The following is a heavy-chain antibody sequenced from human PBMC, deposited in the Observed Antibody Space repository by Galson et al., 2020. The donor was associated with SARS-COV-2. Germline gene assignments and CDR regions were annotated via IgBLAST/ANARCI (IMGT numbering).Heavy chain of an antibody. D-gene: IGHD3-16*01. Sequence: SETLSLTCTVSGGSISSEDYSWSWIRQPAGKGPEWIGSIHDSGTTNYNPSFKSRVTISLDTSKNQFSLKLSSVTAADTAIYYWARDVLCGGAGGYPVRFIRRPTWCDSWGRGTLVAVAS. V-gene: IGHV4-61*02. J-gene: IGHJ5*01. CDR1: GGSISSEDYS. CDR2: IHDSGTT. CDR3: ARDVLCGGAGGYPVRFIRRPTWCDS.